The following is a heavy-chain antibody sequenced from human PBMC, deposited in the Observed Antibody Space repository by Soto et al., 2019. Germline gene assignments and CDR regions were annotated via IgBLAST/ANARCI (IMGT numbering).Heavy chain of an antibody. CDR1: GYSFTSYC. CDR3: ARHDGEYGMGV. D-gene: IGHD3-3*01. Sequence: AESLTSSCKASGYSFTSYCIVWVLQMPGKGLEWMGIIYPGDSDTRYSPSFQGQVTISADKSISTAYLQWSSLKASDTAMYYCARHDGEYGMGVWGQGTTVTVSS. J-gene: IGHJ6*01. V-gene: IGHV5-51*01. CDR2: IYPGDSDT.